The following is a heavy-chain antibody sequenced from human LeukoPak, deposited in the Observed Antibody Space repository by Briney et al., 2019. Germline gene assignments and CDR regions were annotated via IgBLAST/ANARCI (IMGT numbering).Heavy chain of an antibody. CDR2: INGDESST. Sequence: GGSLRLSCVVSGFTFSSYWMHWVRQAPGKGLVWVSRINGDESSTSYADSARGRFTISRDNAKNTLYLQMNSLRSEDTAVYYCASRNKWSGYYDYYYYYMDVWGKGTTVTVSS. J-gene: IGHJ6*03. V-gene: IGHV3-74*01. D-gene: IGHD3-3*01. CDR1: GFTFSSYW. CDR3: ASRNKWSGYYDYYYYYMDV.